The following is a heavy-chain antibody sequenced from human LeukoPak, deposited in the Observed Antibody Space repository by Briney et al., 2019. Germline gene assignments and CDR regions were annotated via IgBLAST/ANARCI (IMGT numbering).Heavy chain of an antibody. CDR2: ISVYNGDT. CDR1: GYPFSSFG. D-gene: IGHD1-26*01. J-gene: IGHJ4*02. Sequence: KPGASVKVSCKASGYPFSSFGFMWVRQAPGQGLDWMGWISVYNGDTRYAQKFQGRVTMTTDTSTSTAYMELRSLTSDDTAVYYCARDGGDLLRVDYWGQGTQVTVSS. V-gene: IGHV1-18*01. CDR3: ARDGGDLLRVDY.